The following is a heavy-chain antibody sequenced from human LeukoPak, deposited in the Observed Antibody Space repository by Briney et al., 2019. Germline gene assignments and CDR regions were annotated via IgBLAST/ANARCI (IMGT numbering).Heavy chain of an antibody. Sequence: GSLRLSCAASRFRFSNYAMYWVRQAPGKGAEWVSGISGSGGNKYHADSVKGRFTISRDNSKNTLYLQRNSMGAEDTAVYYCASSRFLWGRGALVTVSS. CDR3: ASSRFL. CDR1: RFRFSNYA. CDR2: ISGSGGNK. J-gene: IGHJ4*02. V-gene: IGHV3-23*01. D-gene: IGHD3-16*02.